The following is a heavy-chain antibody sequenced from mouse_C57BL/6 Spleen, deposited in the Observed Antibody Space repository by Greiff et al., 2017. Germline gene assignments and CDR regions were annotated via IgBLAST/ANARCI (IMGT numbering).Heavy chain of an antibody. V-gene: IGHV1-26*01. CDR2: INPNNGGT. Sequence: EVQLQQSGPELVKPGASVKISCKASGYTFTDYYMNWVKQSHGKSLEWIGDINPNNGGTSYNQKFKGKATLTVDKSSSTAYMELRSLTSEDSAVYYCARSGITTVVAGDYWGQGTTLTVSS. CDR3: ARSGITTVVAGDY. CDR1: GYTFTDYY. D-gene: IGHD1-1*01. J-gene: IGHJ2*01.